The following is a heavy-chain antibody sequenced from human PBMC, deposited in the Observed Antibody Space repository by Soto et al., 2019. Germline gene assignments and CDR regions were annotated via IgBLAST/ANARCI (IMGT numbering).Heavy chain of an antibody. J-gene: IGHJ5*02. Sequence: GGSLRLSCAASGFTFGSYAMSWVRQAPGKGLEWVSAISGSGGSTYYADSVKGRVTISRDNSKNTLYLQMNSLRAEDTAVYFCAKASGSSTSSGNWFDPWGQGTLVTVSS. CDR2: ISGSGGST. CDR1: GFTFGSYA. V-gene: IGHV3-23*01. CDR3: AKASGSSTSSGNWFDP. D-gene: IGHD2-2*01.